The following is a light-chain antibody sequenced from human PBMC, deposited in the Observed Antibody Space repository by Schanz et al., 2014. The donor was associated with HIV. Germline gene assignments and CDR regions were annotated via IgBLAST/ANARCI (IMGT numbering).Light chain of an antibody. CDR3: CSYAGNSIFVV. J-gene: IGLJ2*01. CDR2: EVT. V-gene: IGLV2-23*02. Sequence: QSALAQPASVSGSPGQSITISCTGTSSDIGDYNLVSWYQQHPGKAPKLIIYEVTKRPSGVSNRFSGSKSGNTASLKISGLQAEDEADYHCCSYAGNSIFVVFGGGTKLTVL. CDR1: SSDIGDYNL.